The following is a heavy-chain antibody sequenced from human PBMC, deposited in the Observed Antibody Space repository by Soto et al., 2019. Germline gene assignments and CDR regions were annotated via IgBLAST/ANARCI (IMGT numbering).Heavy chain of an antibody. J-gene: IGHJ4*02. D-gene: IGHD3-22*01. CDR1: GGTFSSYA. V-gene: IGHV1-69*13. CDR3: ARVGHYYDSSGFDY. CDR2: IIPIFGTA. Sequence: AVKVSCKACGGTFSSYAISWVRQAPGQGLEWMGGIIPIFGTANYAQKFQGRVTITADESTSTAYMELSSLRSEDTAVYYCARVGHYYDSSGFDYWGQGTLVTVSS.